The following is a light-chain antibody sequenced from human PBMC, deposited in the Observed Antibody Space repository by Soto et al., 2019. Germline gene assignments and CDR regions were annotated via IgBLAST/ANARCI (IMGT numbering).Light chain of an antibody. CDR1: ISDVGSTGP. V-gene: IGLV2-23*01. CDR2: EGS. CDR3: CSYVGASTYV. Sequence: QSVLTQPASVSGSPGQSITISCSGSISDVGSTGPVSWYQHHPGQVPKLIIYEGSRRPSGVSSLFSGSKTGNTASLTITGLQAEDEANYYCCSYVGASTYVFGTGTKLTVL. J-gene: IGLJ1*01.